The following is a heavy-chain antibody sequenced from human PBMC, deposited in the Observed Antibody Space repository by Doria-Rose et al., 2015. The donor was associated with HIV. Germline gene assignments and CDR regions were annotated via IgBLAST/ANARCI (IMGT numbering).Heavy chain of an antibody. CDR1: GVSLSSPGMG. D-gene: IGHD6-13*01. CDR3: ARIKSSRWYHKYYFDF. CDR2: NFSDDER. V-gene: IGHV2-26*01. Sequence: SGPVLVKPTETLTLTCTVSGVSLSSPGMGVSWIRQPPGKALEWLAKNFSDDERSYKTSLTSRLTISRGTSKGQVVLTMTDMGPVDTATYYCARIKSSRWYHKYYFDFWGQGTLVIVSA. J-gene: IGHJ4*02.